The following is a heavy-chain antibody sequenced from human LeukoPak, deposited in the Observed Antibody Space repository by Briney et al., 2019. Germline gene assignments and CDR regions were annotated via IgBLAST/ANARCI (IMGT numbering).Heavy chain of an antibody. J-gene: IGHJ4*02. V-gene: IGHV4-30-2*01. CDR2: IYHSGST. CDR1: GGSISSGGYY. D-gene: IGHD3-22*01. CDR3: ARGTYYYDSSGYSVDY. Sequence: ASQTLSLTCTVSGGSISSGGYYWSWIRQPPGKGLEWIGYIYHSGSTYYNPSLKSRVTISVDRSKNQFSLKLSSVTAADTAVYYCARGTYYYDSSGYSVDYWGQGTLVTVSS.